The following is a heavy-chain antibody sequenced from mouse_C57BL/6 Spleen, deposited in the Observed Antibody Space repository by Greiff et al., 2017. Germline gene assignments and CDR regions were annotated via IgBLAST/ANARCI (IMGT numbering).Heavy chain of an antibody. J-gene: IGHJ1*03. CDR2: IDPSDSYT. Sequence: VQLQQPGAELVMPGASVKLSCKASGYTFTSYWMHWVKQRPGQGLEWIGEIDPSDSYTNYNQKFKGKSTLTVDKSSSTAYMQLSSLTSEDSAVYYCASFYGSSYYWYFDVWGTGTTVTVSS. V-gene: IGHV1-69*01. CDR3: ASFYGSSYYWYFDV. CDR1: GYTFTSYW. D-gene: IGHD1-1*01.